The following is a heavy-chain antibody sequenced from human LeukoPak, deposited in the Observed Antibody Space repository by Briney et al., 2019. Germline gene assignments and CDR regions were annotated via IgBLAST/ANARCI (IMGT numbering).Heavy chain of an antibody. CDR3: AREGGPYRPLDY. V-gene: IGHV4-34*01. CDR2: VNLQGST. Sequence: GSLRLSCAASGFTFSSYAMRWVRQPPGKGLEWIGEVNLQGSTNYNPSLMGRVAISVDMSENHISLQLTSVTAADTAVYYCAREGGPYRPLDYSGQGTLVTVSS. J-gene: IGHJ4*02. CDR1: GFTFSSYA.